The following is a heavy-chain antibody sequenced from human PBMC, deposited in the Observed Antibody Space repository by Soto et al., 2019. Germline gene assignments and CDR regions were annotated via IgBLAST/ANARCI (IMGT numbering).Heavy chain of an antibody. Sequence: ASVKVSCKASGYTFTSYGISWVRQAPGQGLEWMGWISAYNGNTNYAQKLQGRVTMTTDTSTSTAYMELRSLRSDDTAVYYCARGTLGYYDLWSGYYMNWFDPWGQGTLVTVSS. D-gene: IGHD3-3*01. CDR2: ISAYNGNT. CDR1: GYTFTSYG. V-gene: IGHV1-18*04. CDR3: ARGTLGYYDLWSGYYMNWFDP. J-gene: IGHJ5*02.